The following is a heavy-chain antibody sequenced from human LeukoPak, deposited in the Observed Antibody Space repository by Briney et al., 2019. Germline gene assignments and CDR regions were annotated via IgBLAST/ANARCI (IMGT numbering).Heavy chain of an antibody. J-gene: IGHJ4*02. D-gene: IGHD2-2*01. V-gene: IGHV3-30*02. CDR2: IRYDGSNK. Sequence: GGSLRLSCAASGFTFNSYGMHWVRQAPGKGLEWVAFIRYDGSNKYYADSVKGRFTISRDNSLYLQMNSLRAEDTAVYYCAKDHCSSTSCYYFDFWGQGTLVTVSS. CDR1: GFTFNSYG. CDR3: AKDHCSSTSCYYFDF.